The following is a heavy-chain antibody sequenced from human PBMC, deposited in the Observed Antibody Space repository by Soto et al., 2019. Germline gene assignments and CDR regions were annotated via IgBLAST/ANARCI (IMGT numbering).Heavy chain of an antibody. Sequence: SQTLSLTCAISGDSVSSNSAAWNWIRQSPSRGLEWLGRTYYRSKWYNDYAVSVKSRITINPDTSKNQFSLQLNSVTPEDTAVYYCARGSGSYYNPYYYGMDVWGQGTTVTVSS. CDR1: GDSVSSNSAA. CDR3: ARGSGSYYNPYYYGMDV. J-gene: IGHJ6*02. V-gene: IGHV6-1*01. CDR2: TYYRSKWYN. D-gene: IGHD3-10*01.